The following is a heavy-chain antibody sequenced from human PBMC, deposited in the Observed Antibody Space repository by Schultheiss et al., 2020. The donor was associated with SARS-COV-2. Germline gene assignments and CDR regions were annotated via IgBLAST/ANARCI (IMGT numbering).Heavy chain of an antibody. CDR2: INHSGST. CDR1: GGSFSGYY. Sequence: SETLSLTCAVYGGSFSGYYWSWIRQPPGKGLEWIGEINHSGSTNHNPSLKSRVTISVDTSKNQFSLKLSSVTAADTAVYYCARVATSIAAPSFWYFDLWGRGTLVTVSS. V-gene: IGHV4-34*01. D-gene: IGHD6-6*01. CDR3: ARVATSIAAPSFWYFDL. J-gene: IGHJ2*01.